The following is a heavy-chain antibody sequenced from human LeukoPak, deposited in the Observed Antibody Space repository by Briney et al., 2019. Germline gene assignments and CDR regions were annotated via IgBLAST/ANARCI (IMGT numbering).Heavy chain of an antibody. CDR2: MSYDGSNK. V-gene: IGHV3-30-3*01. J-gene: IGHJ4*02. CDR3: ARDRTAASWSGSFDY. CDR1: GFTFSNYA. Sequence: GRSLRLSCAASGFTFSNYAMHWVRQAPGKGLEWVVVMSYDGSNKYYADSVKGRFTISRDNSKDTLYLQMSSLRTEDTAVYYCARDRTAASWSGSFDYWGQGTLVTVSS. D-gene: IGHD3/OR15-3a*01.